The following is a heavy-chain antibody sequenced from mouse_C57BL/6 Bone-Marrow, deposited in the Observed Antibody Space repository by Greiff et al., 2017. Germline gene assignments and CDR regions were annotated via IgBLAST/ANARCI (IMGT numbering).Heavy chain of an antibody. CDR3: ASGLLPYYYAMDY. J-gene: IGHJ4*01. Sequence: LVEPGPSVKISCKASGFTFTDYYMHWVKQSHGKSLEWIGLVYPYNGGTSYNQKFKGKATLTVDTSSSTAYMELNSLTSEDSAVYYCASGLLPYYYAMDYWGQGTSVTVSS. CDR2: VYPYNGGT. V-gene: IGHV1-36*01. D-gene: IGHD2-3*01. CDR1: GFTFTDYY.